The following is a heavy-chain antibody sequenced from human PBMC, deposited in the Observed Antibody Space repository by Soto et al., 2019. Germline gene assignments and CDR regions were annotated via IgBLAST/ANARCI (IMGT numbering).Heavy chain of an antibody. CDR2: INPNSGGT. J-gene: IGHJ4*02. Sequence: ASVKVSCKASGYTFTGYYMHWVRQAPGQGLEWMGWINPNSGGTNYAQKFQGWVTMTRDTSISTAYMELSRLRSDDTAVYYCARAEAFYDILTGSKPDYWGRGTLVTVSS. CDR3: ARAEAFYDILTGSKPDY. V-gene: IGHV1-2*04. D-gene: IGHD3-9*01. CDR1: GYTFTGYY.